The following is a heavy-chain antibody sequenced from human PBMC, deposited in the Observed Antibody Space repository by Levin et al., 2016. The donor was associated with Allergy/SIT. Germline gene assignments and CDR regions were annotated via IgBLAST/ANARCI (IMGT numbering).Heavy chain of an antibody. CDR1: GFTFSSYS. V-gene: IGHV3-21*01. Sequence: GESLKISCAASGFTFSSYSMNWVRQAPGKGLGWVSSISSSSSYIYYADSVKGRFTISRDNAKNSLYLQMNSLRAEDTAVYYCARLGRAFDYWGQGTLVTVSS. CDR2: ISSSSSYI. J-gene: IGHJ4*02. CDR3: ARLGRAFDY.